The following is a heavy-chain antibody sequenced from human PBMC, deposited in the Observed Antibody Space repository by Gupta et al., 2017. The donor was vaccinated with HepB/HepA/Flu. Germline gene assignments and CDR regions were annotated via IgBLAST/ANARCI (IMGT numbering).Heavy chain of an antibody. V-gene: IGHV4-39*01. D-gene: IGHD4-17*01. Sequence: QLQLQESGPGLVKPSETLSLTCTVSGGSISSTGYYWGWVRQPPGKGLEWLGSVSYSGSTNYNPSLKSRVTISIDTSRIHFSLRLKSVTAADTAVYFCARQTFGDYGYFFDYWGQGILVTGSS. CDR1: GGSISSTGYY. J-gene: IGHJ4*02. CDR3: ARQTFGDYGYFFDY. CDR2: VSYSGST.